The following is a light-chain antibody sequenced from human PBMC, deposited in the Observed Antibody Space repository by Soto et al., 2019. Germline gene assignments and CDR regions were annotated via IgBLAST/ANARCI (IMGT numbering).Light chain of an antibody. CDR1: ISNIGSNT. Sequence: QCLLTQPPSASGTRGQRVTIAASGSISNIGSNTVSWYQRVPGTAPKLLIYDNDERPSGVPGRFSGSKSGTSASLAISGLQSEDEADYYCATWDDSRNGYVFGPGTKVTVL. V-gene: IGLV1-44*01. CDR3: ATWDDSRNGYV. J-gene: IGLJ1*01. CDR2: DND.